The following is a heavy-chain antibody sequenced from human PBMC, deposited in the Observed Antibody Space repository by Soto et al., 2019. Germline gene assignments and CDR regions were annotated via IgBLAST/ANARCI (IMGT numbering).Heavy chain of an antibody. CDR1: GFTFSNYA. CDR2: ISYDGSNK. CDR3: ARVGYSYGYAGGIYDF. D-gene: IGHD5-18*01. V-gene: IGHV3-30-3*01. Sequence: PGGSLRLSCAASGFTFSNYAMHWVRQAPGKGLEWVAVISYDGSNKYYADSVKGRFTISRDNSKNTLYVQMNSLRAEDTAVYYCARVGYSYGYAGGIYDFWGQGTLVIVSS. J-gene: IGHJ4*02.